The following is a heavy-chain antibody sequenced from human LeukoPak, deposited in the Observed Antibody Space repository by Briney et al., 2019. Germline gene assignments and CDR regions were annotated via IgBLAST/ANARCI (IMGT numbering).Heavy chain of an antibody. Sequence: ASVKVSCKASRYTFTSYDINWVRQATGQGLEWMGWMNPNSGNTGYAQKFQGRVTITRNTSISTAYMELSSLRSEDTAVYYCASSGYCSSTSCMRHDAFDIWGQGTMVTVSS. CDR2: MNPNSGNT. CDR1: RYTFTSYD. J-gene: IGHJ3*02. V-gene: IGHV1-8*03. CDR3: ASSGYCSSTSCMRHDAFDI. D-gene: IGHD2-2*01.